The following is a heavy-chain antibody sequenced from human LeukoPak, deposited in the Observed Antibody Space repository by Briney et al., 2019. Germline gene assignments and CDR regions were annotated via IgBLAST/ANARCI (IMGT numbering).Heavy chain of an antibody. CDR2: INHSGST. Sequence: SETLSLTCAVYGGSFSGYYWSWIRQPPGKGLEWIGEINHSGSTNYNPSLKSRVTISVDTSKNQFSLKLSSVTAADTAVYYCAGVGYGSGSHYNNAFDIWGQGTVVTVSS. J-gene: IGHJ3*02. D-gene: IGHD3-10*01. CDR1: GGSFSGYY. CDR3: AGVGYGSGSHYNNAFDI. V-gene: IGHV4-34*01.